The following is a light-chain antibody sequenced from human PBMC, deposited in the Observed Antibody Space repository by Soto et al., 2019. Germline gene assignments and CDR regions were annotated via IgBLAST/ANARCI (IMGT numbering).Light chain of an antibody. Sequence: DIQMTQSPSSLSASVGDRVTITCRASQSITSYLTWYQHKPGRAPMLLIYAVSNLQRGVPSRFSGSGSGTDFTLTISGLQPEDLGTYYCQQSYNTPYTFGQGTKLQIK. J-gene: IGKJ2*01. CDR1: QSITSY. CDR3: QQSYNTPYT. CDR2: AVS. V-gene: IGKV1-39*01.